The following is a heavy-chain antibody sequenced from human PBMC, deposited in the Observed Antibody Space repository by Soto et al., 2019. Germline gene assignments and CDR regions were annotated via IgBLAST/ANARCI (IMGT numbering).Heavy chain of an antibody. D-gene: IGHD3-3*01. J-gene: IGHJ6*03. CDR1: GFSFTNAW. Sequence: VHLLESGGGLVKPGGSLRLSCAASGFSFTNAWMNWVRQAPGKGLEWIGRIESKTDGGTTEYAAPVKGRFTISRDDSKNTLYLLMNSLKIEDKAVYYCSADAKTVCGALIIHKNYMEIGGKGTTVTVSS. V-gene: IGHV3-15*04. CDR3: SADAKTVCGALIIHKNYMEI. CDR2: IESKTDGGTT.